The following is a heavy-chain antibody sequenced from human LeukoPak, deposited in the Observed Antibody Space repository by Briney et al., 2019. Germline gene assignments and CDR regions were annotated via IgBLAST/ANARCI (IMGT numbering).Heavy chain of an antibody. D-gene: IGHD5-18*01. J-gene: IGHJ4*02. CDR1: GGSISSGGYS. CDR2: IYTSGST. CDR3: ARDGDTAYFDY. Sequence: KTSETLSLTCAVSGGSISSGGYSWSWIRQPAGKGLEWIGRIYTSGSTNYNPSLKSRVTMSVDTSKNQFSLKLSSVTAADTAVYYCARDGDTAYFDYWGQGTLVTVSS. V-gene: IGHV4-61*02.